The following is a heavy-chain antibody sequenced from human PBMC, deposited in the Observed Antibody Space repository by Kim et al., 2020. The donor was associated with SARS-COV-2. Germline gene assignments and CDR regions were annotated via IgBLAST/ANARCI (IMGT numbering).Heavy chain of an antibody. V-gene: IGHV4-34*01. Sequence: HYGNTNYNPSLKSRVTTSVDRSKNQFSLKLDSVAAADTAVYYCASGSLDLWGQGALVIVSS. J-gene: IGHJ5*02. CDR2: HYGNT. CDR3: ASGSLDL.